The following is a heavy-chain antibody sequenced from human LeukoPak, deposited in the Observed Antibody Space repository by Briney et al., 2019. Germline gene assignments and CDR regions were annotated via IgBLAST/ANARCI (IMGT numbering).Heavy chain of an antibody. CDR2: INHSGST. D-gene: IGHD6-13*01. CDR3: ARQGWQQLPPGPRNYYYMYV. J-gene: IGHJ6*03. Sequence: PSETLSLTCGVYGGSFSGYYWSWIRQPPGKGLEWIGEINHSGSTNYNPSLKSRVTISVDTSKNQFSLKLSSVTAADTAVYYCARQGWQQLPPGPRNYYYMYVWGKGTTVTVSS. CDR1: GGSFSGYY. V-gene: IGHV4-34*01.